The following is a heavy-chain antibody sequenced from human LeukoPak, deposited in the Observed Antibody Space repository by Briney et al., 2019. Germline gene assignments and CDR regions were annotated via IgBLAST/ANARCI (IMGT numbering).Heavy chain of an antibody. D-gene: IGHD6-19*01. J-gene: IGHJ4*02. CDR1: GFSFSTYS. CDR3: SKDVVPDSGWDLDY. Sequence: GSLRLSCTASGFSFSTYSMTWVRQGPGKGLEWVSSIYNSGSKTFYADSVKGRFTISRDNSKNTLYLQMNSLTAEDTAIYYCSKDVVPDSGWDLDYWGQGTLVTVSS. CDR2: IYNSGSKT. V-gene: IGHV3-23*05.